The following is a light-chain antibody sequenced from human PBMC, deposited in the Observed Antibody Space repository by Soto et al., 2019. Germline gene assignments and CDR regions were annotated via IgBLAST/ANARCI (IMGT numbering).Light chain of an antibody. Sequence: QSALTQPASVSGSPGQSITISCTGTSSDVGGYNYVSWYQQHPGKAPKLMIYDVSNRPSGVSNRFSGSKSGNTVSLTISGLQAEDEADYYCSSYTSSSTCFGGGTKLTVL. V-gene: IGLV2-14*01. J-gene: IGLJ2*01. CDR3: SSYTSSSTC. CDR2: DVS. CDR1: SSDVGGYNY.